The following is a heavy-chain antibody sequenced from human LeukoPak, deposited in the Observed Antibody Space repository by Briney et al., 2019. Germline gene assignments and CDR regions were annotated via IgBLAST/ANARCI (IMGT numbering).Heavy chain of an antibody. J-gene: IGHJ4*02. Sequence: ASVKVSCKASGYTFTSYGIIWVRQAPGKGLEWMGWISGYNGNTNYAQKVQGRVTMTTDTSSSTAYMVARSLRSDDTAVYYCARLASLVAAAAHYWGQGTLVTVSS. D-gene: IGHD6-13*01. CDR2: ISGYNGNT. CDR3: ARLASLVAAAAHY. CDR1: GYTFTSYG. V-gene: IGHV1-18*01.